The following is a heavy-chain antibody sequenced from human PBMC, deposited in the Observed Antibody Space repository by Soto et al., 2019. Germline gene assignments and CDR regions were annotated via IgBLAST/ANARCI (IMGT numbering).Heavy chain of an antibody. J-gene: IGHJ4*02. CDR2: ISYDGSNK. CDR1: GFAFYGFA. D-gene: IGHD4-17*01. V-gene: IGHV3-30*04. Sequence: GGSLRLSCSASGFAFYGFAMHWVRQAPGKGLEWVAVISYDGSNKYYADSVKGRFTISRDNSKNTLYLQMNGLRAEDTAVYYCAKDDGDSEASYFDYWGQGP. CDR3: AKDDGDSEASYFDY.